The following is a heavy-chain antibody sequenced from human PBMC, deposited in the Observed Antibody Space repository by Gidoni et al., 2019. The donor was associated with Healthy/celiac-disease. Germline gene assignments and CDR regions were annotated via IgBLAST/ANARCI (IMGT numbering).Heavy chain of an antibody. CDR3: ARVSEDYYGSGSYLFDY. CDR1: GGSISRINW. V-gene: IGHV4-4*02. D-gene: IGHD3-10*01. CDR2: IYHSGST. Sequence: QVQLQESGPGLVKPSGTLSLTCAVSGGSISRINWWSWVRQPPGKGLEWIGEIYHSGSTNYNPSLKSRVTISVDKSKNQFSLKLSSVTAADTAVYYCARVSEDYYGSGSYLFDYWGQGTLVTVSS. J-gene: IGHJ4*02.